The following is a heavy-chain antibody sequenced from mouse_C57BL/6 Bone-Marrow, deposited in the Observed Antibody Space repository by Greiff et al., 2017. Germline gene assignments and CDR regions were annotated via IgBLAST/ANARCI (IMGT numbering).Heavy chain of an antibody. V-gene: IGHV1-55*01. J-gene: IGHJ1*03. CDR1: GYTFTSYW. CDR3: ARVDLMYYYGSGYFDV. D-gene: IGHD1-1*01. Sequence: QVQLQQSGAELVKPGASVKMSCKASGYTFTSYWITWVKQRPGQGLEWIGDIYPGSGSTNYNEKFESKATLTVDTSSSTAYLQLSSLTSEDSAVCYCARVDLMYYYGSGYFDVWGTGTTVTVSS. CDR2: IYPGSGST.